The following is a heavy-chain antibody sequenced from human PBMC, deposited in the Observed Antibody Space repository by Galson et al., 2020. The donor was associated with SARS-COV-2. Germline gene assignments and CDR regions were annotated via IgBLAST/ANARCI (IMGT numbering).Heavy chain of an antibody. CDR2: IYYSGST. CDR3: ARDGYNYTPTTYYGMDV. D-gene: IGHD5-12*01. CDR1: GGSISSYY. V-gene: IGHV4-59*13. J-gene: IGHJ6*02. Sequence: SETLSLTCTVSGGSISSYYWRWIRQHPGKGLEWIGYIYYSGSTNYNPSLKRRVTISVDTSKNQFSLKLSSVTAADTAVYYCARDGYNYTPTTYYGMDVWGQGTTVTVSS.